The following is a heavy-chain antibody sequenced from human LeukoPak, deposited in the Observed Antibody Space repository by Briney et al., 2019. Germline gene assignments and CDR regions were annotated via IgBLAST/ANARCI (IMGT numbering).Heavy chain of an antibody. V-gene: IGHV1-46*01. J-gene: IGHJ4*02. CDR2: INPSGGST. Sequence: ASVKVSCKASGGTFSSYAISWVRQAPGQGLEWMGIINPSGGSTSYAQKFQGRVTMTRDTSTSTVYMELSSLRSEDTAVYYCARVAHDSSGYTPSDAFDYWGQGTLVTVSS. CDR3: ARVAHDSSGYTPSDAFDY. D-gene: IGHD3-22*01. CDR1: GGTFSSYA.